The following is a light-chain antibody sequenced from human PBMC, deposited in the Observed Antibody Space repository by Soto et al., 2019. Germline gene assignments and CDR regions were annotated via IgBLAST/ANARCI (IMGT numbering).Light chain of an antibody. V-gene: IGKV2-29*01. CDR1: QSLLHITGETF. J-gene: IGKJ4*01. CDR3: QQYYSTPLT. CDR2: EVS. Sequence: DVVMTQTPLSLSVAPGQPASISCKSSQSLLHITGETFLFWYLQKPGQSPQLLIYEVSTRESGVPDRFSGSGSGTDFTLTIGSLQAEDVAVYYCQQYYSTPLTFGGGTKGDIK.